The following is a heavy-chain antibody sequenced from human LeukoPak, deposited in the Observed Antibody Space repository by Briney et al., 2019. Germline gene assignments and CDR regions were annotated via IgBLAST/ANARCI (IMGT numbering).Heavy chain of an antibody. Sequence: ASLSVSCTASGYTFTIYGISWVRQAPGQGLERMGWITAYNDNTNYAQKLQGRVTMTTDTSTSTAYMELRSLRSDDTAVYYCARALLWFGEPSHIDYWGQGTLVTASS. CDR3: ARALLWFGEPSHIDY. D-gene: IGHD3-10*01. CDR1: GYTFTIYG. J-gene: IGHJ4*02. V-gene: IGHV1-18*01. CDR2: ITAYNDNT.